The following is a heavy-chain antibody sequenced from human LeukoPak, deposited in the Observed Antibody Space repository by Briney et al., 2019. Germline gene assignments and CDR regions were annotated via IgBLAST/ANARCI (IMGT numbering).Heavy chain of an antibody. CDR2: IYYSGST. CDR1: GGSISSGDYY. V-gene: IGHV4-30-4*01. J-gene: IGHJ4*02. Sequence: SETLSLTCTVSGGSISSGDYYWSWIRQPPGKGLEWIGYIYYSGSTHYNPSLKSRVTISVDTSKNQFSLKLSSVTAADTAVYYCARDGSSGWYGNYYFDYWGQGTLVTVSS. CDR3: ARDGSSGWYGNYYFDY. D-gene: IGHD6-19*01.